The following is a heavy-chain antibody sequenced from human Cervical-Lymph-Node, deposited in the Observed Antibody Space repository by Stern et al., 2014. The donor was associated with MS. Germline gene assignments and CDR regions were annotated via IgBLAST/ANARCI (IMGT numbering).Heavy chain of an antibody. V-gene: IGHV1-69*06. CDR1: GGTFANFA. J-gene: IGHJ4*02. Sequence: QVQLVQSGAEVKKPGSSVRVSCKSSGGTFANFAFSWIRQAPGQGLEWMGGIIPIFGAAKYAQRFLGRITVAADKSTTTVYMELSSLISEDTAVYYCARDPSLGVAAASSGDYWGQGTLVTVSS. CDR2: IIPIFGAA. CDR3: ARDPSLGVAAASSGDY. D-gene: IGHD2-15*01.